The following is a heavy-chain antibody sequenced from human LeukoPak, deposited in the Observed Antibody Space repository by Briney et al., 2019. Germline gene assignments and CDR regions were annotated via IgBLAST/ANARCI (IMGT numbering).Heavy chain of an antibody. Sequence: PGRSLRLSCAASGFTFSSYGMHWVRQAPGKGLERVAVIWYDGSNKYYADSVKGRFTISRDNSKNTLYLQMNSLRAEDTAVYYCARDRRRSYNWFDPWGQGTLVTVSS. J-gene: IGHJ5*02. D-gene: IGHD6-19*01. CDR3: ARDRRRSYNWFDP. CDR2: IWYDGSNK. CDR1: GFTFSSYG. V-gene: IGHV3-33*01.